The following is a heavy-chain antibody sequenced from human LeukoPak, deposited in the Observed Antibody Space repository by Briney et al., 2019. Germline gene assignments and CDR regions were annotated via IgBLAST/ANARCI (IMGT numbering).Heavy chain of an antibody. D-gene: IGHD3-22*01. CDR2: INPNSGGT. J-gene: IGHJ4*02. CDR1: GYTFSGYY. V-gene: IGHV1-2*02. Sequence: ASVKVSCKASGYTFSGYYMHWVRQAPGQGLDWMGWINPNSGGTNYAQKFQGRATLTRDTSISTAYRELSRLRSDDTAVYYCARVEYDDSSGYYFWGQGTLVTVSS. CDR3: ARVEYDDSSGYYF.